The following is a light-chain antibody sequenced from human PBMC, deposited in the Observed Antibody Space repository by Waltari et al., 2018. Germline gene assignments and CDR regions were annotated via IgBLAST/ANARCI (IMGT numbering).Light chain of an antibody. J-gene: IGKJ3*01. Sequence: EVVLTQSPAPLSLSPGERATLSCRASQSVSSFLAWSQQKPGQAPRLLIYDASNRATGIPARFSGSGSGTDFTLTISSLEPEDFAVYYCQQRSNVLFAFGPGTKVDFK. CDR2: DAS. CDR1: QSVSSF. V-gene: IGKV3-11*01. CDR3: QQRSNVLFA.